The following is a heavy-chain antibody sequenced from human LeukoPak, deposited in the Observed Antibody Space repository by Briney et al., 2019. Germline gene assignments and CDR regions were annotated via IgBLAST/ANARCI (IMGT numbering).Heavy chain of an antibody. Sequence: SETLSLTCTVSGGSISSGGYYWSWIRQPPGKGLEWIGYIYHSGSTYYNPSLKSRVTISVDRSKNQFSLKLSSVTAADTAVYYCARDFYYHGSGTWGQGTLVTVSS. CDR3: ARDFYYHGSGT. CDR2: IYHSGST. V-gene: IGHV4-30-2*01. J-gene: IGHJ5*02. D-gene: IGHD3-10*01. CDR1: GGSISSGGYY.